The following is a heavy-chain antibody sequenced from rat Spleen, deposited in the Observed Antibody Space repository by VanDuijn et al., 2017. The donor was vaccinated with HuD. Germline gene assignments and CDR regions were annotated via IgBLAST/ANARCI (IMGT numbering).Heavy chain of an antibody. V-gene: IGHV5-20*01. CDR2: ISSDGGRN. D-gene: IGHD1-4*01. CDR1: GFTFSNFD. J-gene: IGHJ2*01. Sequence: EVQLVESGGGLMQPGRSLKLSCAVSGFTFSNFDMAWVRQAPTKGLEWVATISSDGGRNFYRDSVKGRFTISRDNAKSSLYLQMDSLRSEDTATYYCTTRDGSHWGQGVMVTVSS. CDR3: TTRDGSH.